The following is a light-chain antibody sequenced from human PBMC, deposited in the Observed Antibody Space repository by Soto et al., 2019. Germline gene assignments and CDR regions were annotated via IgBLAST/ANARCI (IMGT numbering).Light chain of an antibody. CDR1: QGIIDY. J-gene: IGKJ1*01. CDR2: AAS. Sequence: DIQMTQSPSSLSASVGDRVTITCRASQGIIDYLAWYQQKPGKAPKLLIYAASTLQSGVPSRFSGSGAGTDLTLTISSLQAEDVATYYCQKYNSAPRTFGQGTKVEIK. CDR3: QKYNSAPRT. V-gene: IGKV1-27*01.